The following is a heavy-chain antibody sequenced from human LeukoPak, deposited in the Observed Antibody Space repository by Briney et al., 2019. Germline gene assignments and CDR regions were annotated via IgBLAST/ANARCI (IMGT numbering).Heavy chain of an antibody. J-gene: IGHJ4*02. V-gene: IGHV3-23*01. CDR1: GFTFRSYA. Sequence: GGSLRLSCAASGFTFRSYAMSWVRQAPGKGLEWVSAIVGGGGTTFYADSVKGRFTISRDNSKNTVYLQMNSLRAEDTAVYYCARRTYDSSGYDNWGQGTLVTVSS. CDR2: IVGGGGTT. D-gene: IGHD3-22*01. CDR3: ARRTYDSSGYDN.